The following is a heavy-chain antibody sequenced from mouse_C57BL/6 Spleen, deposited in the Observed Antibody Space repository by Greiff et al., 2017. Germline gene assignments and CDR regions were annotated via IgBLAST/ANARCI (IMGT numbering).Heavy chain of an antibody. CDR1: GYTFTSYW. CDR2: IDPSNSET. V-gene: IGHV1-52*01. D-gene: IGHD3-2*02. Sequence: QVQLQQPGPELVRPGSSVKLSCKASGYTFTSYWMHWVKQRPIQGLEWIGNIDPSNSETHYNQKFKDKATLTVDKSSSTAYMQLSSLTSEDSAVYYCARSNSSGPYYFDYWGQGTTLTVSS. CDR3: ARSNSSGPYYFDY. J-gene: IGHJ2*01.